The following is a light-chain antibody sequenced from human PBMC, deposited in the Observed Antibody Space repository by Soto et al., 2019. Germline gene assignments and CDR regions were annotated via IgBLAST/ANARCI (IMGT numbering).Light chain of an antibody. CDR2: KAS. CDR1: QTVSNW. V-gene: IGKV1-5*03. Sequence: DVEMTQSPSTLPTSIGDRVTITCRASQTVSNWLAWYQQKPGKAPKLLIYKASRLESVVPSRFSASGSGTDFTLTINSLQSDDFATYFCQQYSKESTFGQGTKLEIK. CDR3: QQYSKEST. J-gene: IGKJ2*01.